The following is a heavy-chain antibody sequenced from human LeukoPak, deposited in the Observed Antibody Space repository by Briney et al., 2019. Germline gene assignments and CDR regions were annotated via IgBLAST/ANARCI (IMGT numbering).Heavy chain of an antibody. D-gene: IGHD3-10*01. V-gene: IGHV3-53*01. Sequence: GGSLRLSCAASGLTVNNNYMNWVRQASGKGLEWVSGITDSGRKTYYADSVKGRFSISRDNSRNTLYLQMSDLRAEDTAVYYCAKITMATTPNFWGQGTLVTVSS. J-gene: IGHJ4*02. CDR3: AKITMATTPNF. CDR1: GLTVNNNY. CDR2: ITDSGRKT.